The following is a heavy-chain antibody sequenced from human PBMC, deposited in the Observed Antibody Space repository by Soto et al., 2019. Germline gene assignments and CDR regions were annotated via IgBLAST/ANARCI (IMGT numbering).Heavy chain of an antibody. J-gene: IGHJ4*02. CDR3: AKNLAIFGVFTPSSHDY. CDR1: GFTFSSYA. CDR2: ISGSGGST. V-gene: IGHV3-23*01. Sequence: EVQLLESGGGLVQPGGSLRLSCAASGFTFSSYAMSWVRQAPGKGLEWVSGISGSGGSTYYADSVKGRFTISRDNSKNTLYLQMSSLRAEDTALYYCAKNLAIFGVFTPSSHDYWGQGTLVTVSS. D-gene: IGHD3-3*01.